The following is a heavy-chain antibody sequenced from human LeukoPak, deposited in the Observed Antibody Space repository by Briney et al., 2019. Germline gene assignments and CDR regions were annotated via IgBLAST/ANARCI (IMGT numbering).Heavy chain of an antibody. J-gene: IGHJ4*02. CDR1: GFTFSSSA. Sequence: GGSLRLSCAASGFTFSSSAMSWVRQAPGEGLEWVSAISNNGGYTYHADSVQGRFTISRDNSKSTLCLQMNSLRAEDTAVYYCVSFYETYWGRGTLVTVSS. D-gene: IGHD2/OR15-2a*01. CDR2: ISNNGGYT. V-gene: IGHV3-23*01. CDR3: VSFYETY.